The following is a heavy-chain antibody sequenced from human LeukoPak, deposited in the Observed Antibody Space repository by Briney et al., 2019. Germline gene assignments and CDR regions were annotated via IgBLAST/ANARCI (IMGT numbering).Heavy chain of an antibody. J-gene: IGHJ4*02. CDR2: IYYSGST. CDR1: GGSISTYY. CDR3: ARRGHSGSYYTFDY. Sequence: SETLSLTCTVSGGSISTYYWSWIRQPPGKELEWIASIYYSGSTNFNPSLKSRVTISVDTSKNQFSLKLRSVTAADTAVYYCARRGHSGSYYTFDYWGQGTLVAVSS. V-gene: IGHV4-59*01. D-gene: IGHD1-26*01.